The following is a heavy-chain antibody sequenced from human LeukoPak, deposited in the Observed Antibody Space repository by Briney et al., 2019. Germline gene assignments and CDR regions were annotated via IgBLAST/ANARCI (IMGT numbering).Heavy chain of an antibody. CDR2: INHSGST. CDR3: ARDRGYYDSSGYYYDY. Sequence: PSETLPLTCAVYGGSFSGYYWSWIRQPPGKGLEWIGEINHSGSTNYNPSLKSRVTISVDTSKNRFSLKLSSVTAADTAVYYCARDRGYYDSSGYYYDYWGQGTLVTVSS. D-gene: IGHD3-22*01. V-gene: IGHV4-34*01. J-gene: IGHJ4*02. CDR1: GGSFSGYY.